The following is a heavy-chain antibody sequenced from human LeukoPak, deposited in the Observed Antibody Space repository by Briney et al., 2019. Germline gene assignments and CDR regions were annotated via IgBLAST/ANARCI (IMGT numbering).Heavy chain of an antibody. CDR1: GYTFTSYY. J-gene: IGHJ4*02. CDR2: INPSGGST. Sequence: ASVKVSCKASGYTFTSYYMHWVRQAPGQGLEWMGIINPSGGSTSYAQKFQGRVTMTRDVSTSTVYMELSSLRSEDTAVYYCARDSDCSGGSCYSIDYWGQGTLVTVSS. CDR3: ARDSDCSGGSCYSIDY. D-gene: IGHD2-15*01. V-gene: IGHV1-46*01.